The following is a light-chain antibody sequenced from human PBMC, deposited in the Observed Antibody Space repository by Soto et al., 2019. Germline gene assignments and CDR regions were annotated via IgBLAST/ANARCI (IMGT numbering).Light chain of an antibody. Sequence: QSVLTQPASVSGSPGQSITISCTGTSADVGGYKYVSWLQQHPGKVPKLLIYDVTSRPSGVSNRFSGSKSGNTASLIISGLQAEDEADYYCISYTSSDTDVFGTGTKLTVL. CDR3: ISYTSSDTDV. CDR2: DVT. J-gene: IGLJ1*01. CDR1: SADVGGYKY. V-gene: IGLV2-14*01.